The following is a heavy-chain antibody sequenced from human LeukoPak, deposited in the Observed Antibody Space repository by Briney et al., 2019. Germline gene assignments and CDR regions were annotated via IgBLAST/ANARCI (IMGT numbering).Heavy chain of an antibody. V-gene: IGHV3-7*03. CDR2: IKEDGREK. Sequence: PGGSLRLSCAASGFIFNNYWMNWVRQAPGKGLEWVASIKEDGREKLYVESLEGRLTIARDNAKESLHLQMRNLRVEDTAAYYCTRALGHSVLAFDVWGQGTVVIVS. D-gene: IGHD3-16*01. J-gene: IGHJ3*01. CDR3: TRALGHSVLAFDV. CDR1: GFIFNNYW.